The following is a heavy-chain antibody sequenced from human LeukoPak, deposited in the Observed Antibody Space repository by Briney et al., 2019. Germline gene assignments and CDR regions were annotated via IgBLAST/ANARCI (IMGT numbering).Heavy chain of an antibody. CDR3: ARDRTPRIAAAGAGYYYYYMDV. J-gene: IGHJ6*03. D-gene: IGHD6-13*01. CDR1: GGTFSSYA. V-gene: IGHV1-69*06. CDR2: IIPIFGTA. Sequence: SVKVSCKASGGTFSSYAISWVRQAPGQGLEWMGGIIPIFGTANYAQKFQGRVTITADKSTSTAYMELSSLRSEDTAVYYCARDRTPRIAAAGAGYYYYYMDVWGKGTTVTVSS.